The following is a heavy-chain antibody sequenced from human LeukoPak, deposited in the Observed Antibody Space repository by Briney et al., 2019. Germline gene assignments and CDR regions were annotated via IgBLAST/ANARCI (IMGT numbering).Heavy chain of an antibody. Sequence: GESLRLSCAASGFSFSSYAMSWVRQAPGKGLEWVSVIGGGPGNTYYTDSVKGRSTISRDNSKNTLYLHLNSLRAEDTAVYYCAKGKGPTANWYFDVWGRGTLVTVSS. D-gene: IGHD2-21*02. V-gene: IGHV3-23*01. CDR1: GFSFSSYA. J-gene: IGHJ2*01. CDR2: IGGGPGNT. CDR3: AKGKGPTANWYFDV.